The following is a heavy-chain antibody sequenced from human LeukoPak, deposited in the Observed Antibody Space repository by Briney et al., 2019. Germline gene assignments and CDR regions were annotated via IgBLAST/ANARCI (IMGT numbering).Heavy chain of an antibody. Sequence: GGSLRLSCAASGFTFSSYAMSWVRQAPGKGLEWVSAISGSGGSTYYADSVKGRFTISRDNSKNTLYLQMNSLRAEDTAVYYCARHYGSGNNAFDIWGQGTKVTVSS. D-gene: IGHD3-10*01. J-gene: IGHJ3*02. V-gene: IGHV3-23*01. CDR2: ISGSGGST. CDR3: ARHYGSGNNAFDI. CDR1: GFTFSSYA.